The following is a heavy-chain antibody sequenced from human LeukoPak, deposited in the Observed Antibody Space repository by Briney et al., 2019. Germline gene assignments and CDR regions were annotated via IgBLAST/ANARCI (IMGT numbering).Heavy chain of an antibody. V-gene: IGHV1-18*04. D-gene: IGHD6-25*01. CDR3: ARDLEHCRNSIGATSAY. CDR1: GYNFDRYG. J-gene: IGHJ4*02. Sequence: GASVKVSCKGSGYNFDRYGVNWVRQAPGQGLEWVGWISTYNGNTFYAQKFEGRVTMTTDTSTNTVYMELRSLRSDDTAVYYCARDLEHCRNSIGATSAYWGQGTLVTVSS. CDR2: ISTYNGNT.